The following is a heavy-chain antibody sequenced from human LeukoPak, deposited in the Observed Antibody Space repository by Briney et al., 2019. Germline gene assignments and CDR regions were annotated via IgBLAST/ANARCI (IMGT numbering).Heavy chain of an antibody. J-gene: IGHJ5*02. D-gene: IGHD4-17*01. CDR3: ARDLTTIAGGRFDP. V-gene: IGHV1-69*05. Sequence: GGSVKGSCKASGGTFSSYAISWVRQAPGQGLEWMGGIIPIFCTANYAQKFQGRVTITTDESTSTAYMELSSLRSEDTAVYYCARDLTTIAGGRFDPWGQGTLVTVSS. CDR1: GGTFSSYA. CDR2: IIPIFCTA.